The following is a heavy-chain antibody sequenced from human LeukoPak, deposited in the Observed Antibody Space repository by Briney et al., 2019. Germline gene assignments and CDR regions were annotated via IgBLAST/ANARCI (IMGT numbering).Heavy chain of an antibody. CDR3: AKELWFWELAADF. J-gene: IGHJ4*02. CDR1: GFSFSNYA. CDR2: INGRGTST. V-gene: IGHV3-23*01. D-gene: IGHD3-10*01. Sequence: GGSLRLSCTGSGFASGFSFSNYAMDWVRQAPGKGLEWVSGINGRGTSTYYRDSVKGRFTISRDNSDNTLFLEMTSLGADDTAVYFCAKELWFWELAADFWGQGALVTVSS.